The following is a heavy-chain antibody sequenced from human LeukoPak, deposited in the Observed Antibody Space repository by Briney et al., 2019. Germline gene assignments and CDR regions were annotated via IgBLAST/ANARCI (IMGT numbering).Heavy chain of an antibody. CDR1: GFTFSSYW. V-gene: IGHV3-74*01. D-gene: IGHD3-16*01. Sequence: GGSLRLSCAASGFTFSSYWINWVRQAPGKGLVWVSRINGDGGSTDYADSVKGRFTISRDNAKNPLYLQMNSLRAEDTAVYYGVRVGVDFWGQGTLVTVS. CDR3: VRVGVDF. J-gene: IGHJ4*02. CDR2: INGDGGST.